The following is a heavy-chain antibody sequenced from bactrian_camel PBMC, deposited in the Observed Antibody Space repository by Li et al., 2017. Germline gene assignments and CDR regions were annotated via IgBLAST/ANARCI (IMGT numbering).Heavy chain of an antibody. CDR3: AVLRCGSWALVTD. D-gene: IGHD2*01. CDR1: GYAVASGC. J-gene: IGHJ4*01. V-gene: IGHV3S60*01. CDR2: IVVGGADT. Sequence: HVQLVESGGGSVQPGGSLRLSCATSGYAVASGCMGWFRQAPGKEREGVARIVVGGADTYYADSVKGRFTISQDNAKNTVYLQMNSLKPEDTAMYYCAVLRCGSWALVTDWGQGTQVTVS.